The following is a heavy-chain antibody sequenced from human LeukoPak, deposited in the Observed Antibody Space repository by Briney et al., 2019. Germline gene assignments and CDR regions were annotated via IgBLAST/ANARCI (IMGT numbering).Heavy chain of an antibody. CDR3: ARDALRYLRVGHYDY. Sequence: GGSLRLSCAASGFTFSNSAMNWLRQVPGKGLEWVSSIDYDSSHIYYAASVRGRFTISRDNARNSVYLQMNSLRVEDTAVYYCARDALRYLRVGHYDYWGQGTLVAVSS. CDR2: IDYDSSHI. V-gene: IGHV3-21*01. J-gene: IGHJ4*02. D-gene: IGHD3-9*01. CDR1: GFTFSNSA.